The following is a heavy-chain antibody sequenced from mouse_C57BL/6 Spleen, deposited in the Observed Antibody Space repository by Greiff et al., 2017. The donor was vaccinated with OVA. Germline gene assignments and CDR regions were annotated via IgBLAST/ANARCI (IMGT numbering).Heavy chain of an antibody. J-gene: IGHJ2*01. CDR3: ARGLERGYYFDY. V-gene: IGHV1-82*01. CDR2: IYPGDGDT. D-gene: IGHD3-3*01. CDR1: GYAFSSSW. Sequence: VQLQQSGPELVKPGASVKISCKASGYAFSSSWMNWVKQRPGKGLEWIGRIYPGDGDTNYNGKFKGKATLTADKSSSTAYLQLSSLTSEDSAVYFCARGLERGYYFDYWGQGTTLTVSS.